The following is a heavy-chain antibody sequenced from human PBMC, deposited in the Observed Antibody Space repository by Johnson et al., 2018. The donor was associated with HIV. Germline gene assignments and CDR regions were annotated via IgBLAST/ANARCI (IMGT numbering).Heavy chain of an antibody. D-gene: IGHD3-16*01. CDR3: VRGSRYTHEHDDVYRLQAFDI. J-gene: IGHJ3*02. V-gene: IGHV3-30*03. CDR2: ISYDGSDK. Sequence: VQLVESGGGLVQPGGSLRLSCAASGFTFSSYGMHWVRQAPAKGLEWVAVISYDGSDKYYADSVKGRLTISRDSSKNPLYLEMNSLRAEDTAVYYCVRGSRYTHEHDDVYRLQAFDIWGPGTVVTVAS. CDR1: GFTFSSYG.